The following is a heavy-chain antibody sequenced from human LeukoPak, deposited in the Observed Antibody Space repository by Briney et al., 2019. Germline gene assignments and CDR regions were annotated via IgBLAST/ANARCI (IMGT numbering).Heavy chain of an antibody. D-gene: IGHD2-2*01. CDR2: IWYDGSNK. Sequence: GGSPRLSCAASGFTFSSYGMHWVRQAPGKGLEWVAVIWYDGSNKYYADSVKGRFTISRDNSKNTLDLQMNSLRAEDTAVYYCARGTPYQLLISWFDPWGQGTLVTVSS. CDR1: GFTFSSYG. V-gene: IGHV3-33*01. CDR3: ARGTPYQLLISWFDP. J-gene: IGHJ5*02.